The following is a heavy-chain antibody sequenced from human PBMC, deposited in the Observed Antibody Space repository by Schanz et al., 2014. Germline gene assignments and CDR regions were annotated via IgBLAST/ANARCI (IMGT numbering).Heavy chain of an antibody. D-gene: IGHD2-2*01. V-gene: IGHV4-59*01. CDR2: ISSSGSA. CDR3: ARGRVVPAAPEFDY. J-gene: IGHJ4*02. CDR1: GVSITNNY. Sequence: QVQLQESGPGLVKPSETLSLTCTISGVSITNNYWAWVRQPPGKGLEWIGFISSSGSALYNPSLKTRVTISRDTSKNQVSLNLSSVTAADTAVYYCARGRVVPAAPEFDYWGQGILVTVSS.